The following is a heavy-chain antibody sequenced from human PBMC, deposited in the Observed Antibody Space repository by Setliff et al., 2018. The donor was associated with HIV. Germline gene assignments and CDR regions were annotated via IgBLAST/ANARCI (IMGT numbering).Heavy chain of an antibody. J-gene: IGHJ2*01. CDR2: ITNTGAT. V-gene: IGHV4-61*02. CDR3: SRGPPFDR. Sequence: LSLTCTVSGDSISSGNYYWTWIRQPAGKALEWISRITNTGATEYNPSLKSRVTVSVDTSQNQFSLKLTSVTAADTATYFCSRGPPFDRWGRGTLVTVSS. CDR1: GDSISSGNYY.